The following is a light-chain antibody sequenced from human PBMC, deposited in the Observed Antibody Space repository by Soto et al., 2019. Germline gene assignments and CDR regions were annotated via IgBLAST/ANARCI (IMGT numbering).Light chain of an antibody. Sequence: DIQMTQSPSSLSASVGDRVTITCQASQDIDNYLNWYQQKPGKAPRLLIYDSSTLQTGVPSRFSGSGSGTDFTFAISSLQHEDIATYYCQQSHNLPLSFGGGTKVQI. V-gene: IGKV1-33*01. CDR3: QQSHNLPLS. J-gene: IGKJ4*01. CDR2: DSS. CDR1: QDIDNY.